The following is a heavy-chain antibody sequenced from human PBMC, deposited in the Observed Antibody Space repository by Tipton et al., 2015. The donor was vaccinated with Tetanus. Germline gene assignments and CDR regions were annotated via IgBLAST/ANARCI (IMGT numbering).Heavy chain of an antibody. D-gene: IGHD4-17*01. CDR1: GASMSSSSYY. CDR3: AGPSTTVTPRAFDV. V-gene: IGHV4-39*01. Sequence: TLSLTCNVSGASMSSSSYYWDWIRQPPGKGLEWIGSIYYSGSSYYNPSLESRVTISLDTPKNRFSLKLTSVTAADAAVYYCAGPSTTVTPRAFDVWGQGTMVTVSS. CDR2: IYYSGSS. J-gene: IGHJ3*01.